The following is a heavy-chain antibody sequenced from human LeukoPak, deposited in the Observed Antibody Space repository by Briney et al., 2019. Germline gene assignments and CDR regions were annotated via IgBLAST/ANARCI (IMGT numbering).Heavy chain of an antibody. D-gene: IGHD3-16*01. V-gene: IGHV3-7*03. J-gene: IGHJ6*02. CDR3: ARGGGLDV. Sequence: HAGGSLRLSCAASGFTFSSYWMNWARQAPGKGLEGVASINHNGNVNYYVDSVKGRFTISRDNAKNSLYLQMTNLRAEDTAVYFCARGGGLDVWGQGATVTVSS. CDR1: GFTFSSYW. CDR2: INHNGNVN.